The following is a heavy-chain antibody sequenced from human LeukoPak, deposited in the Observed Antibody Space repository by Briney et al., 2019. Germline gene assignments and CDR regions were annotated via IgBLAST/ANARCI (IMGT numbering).Heavy chain of an antibody. Sequence: GGSLRLSCEGSGFGFSAYNMNWVRQAPGRGLESISYISSSSATIFYADSVKGRFTISRDNAKNSLYLQMNSLRPEDTAVYFCARDRHVPGLYYYYMDVWGKGTTVTVSS. CDR1: GFGFSAYN. CDR3: ARDRHVPGLYYYYMDV. J-gene: IGHJ6*03. D-gene: IGHD6-6*01. V-gene: IGHV3-48*01. CDR2: ISSSSATI.